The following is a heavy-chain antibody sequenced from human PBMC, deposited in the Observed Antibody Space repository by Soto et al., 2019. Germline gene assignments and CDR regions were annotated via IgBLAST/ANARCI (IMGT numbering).Heavy chain of an antibody. CDR1: GFTVSSNY. J-gene: IGHJ4*02. CDR3: ARDGGSNNDN. V-gene: IGHV3-66*01. Sequence: EVQLVESGGGLVQPGGSLRLSCAASGFTVSSNYMSWVRQAPGKGLEWVSVIYSGGTTDYADSVKGRFSISRDNSKNTLYLQMNSLRVEDTAVYYCARDGGSNNDNWGQGTLVTVSS. D-gene: IGHD3-10*01. CDR2: IYSGGTT.